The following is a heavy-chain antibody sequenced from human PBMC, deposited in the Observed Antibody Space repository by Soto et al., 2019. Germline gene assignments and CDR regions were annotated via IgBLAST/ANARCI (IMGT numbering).Heavy chain of an antibody. D-gene: IGHD2-2*01. CDR3: ARGGGSTKVDY. CDR2: TSNSGST. V-gene: IGHV4-31*03. Sequence: QVQLQESGPGLVKPSQTLSLTCTVSGGSITSSGYYWSWIRQHPGEGLEWIGFTSNSGSTSYNPSLKSGVTISVDTSSTPFSLNLKSVTAADTAVYYCARGGGSTKVDYWGQGTLVTVSP. J-gene: IGHJ4*02. CDR1: GGSITSSGYY.